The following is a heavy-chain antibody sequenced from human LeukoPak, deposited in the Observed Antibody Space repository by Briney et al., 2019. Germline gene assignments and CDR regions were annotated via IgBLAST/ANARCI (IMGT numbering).Heavy chain of an antibody. J-gene: IGHJ5*02. D-gene: IGHD3-9*01. Sequence: ASVKVSCKASGYTFTGYYMHWVRQAPGQGLEWMGWINPNSGGTNYAQKFQGRVTMTRDTSISTAYMELSSLRSEDTAVYYCARASTTYYDILTGYPEGTNWFDPWGQGTLVTVSS. CDR3: ARASTTYYDILTGYPEGTNWFDP. V-gene: IGHV1-2*02. CDR2: INPNSGGT. CDR1: GYTFTGYY.